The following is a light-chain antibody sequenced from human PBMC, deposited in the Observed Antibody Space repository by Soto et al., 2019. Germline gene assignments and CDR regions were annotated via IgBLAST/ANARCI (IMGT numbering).Light chain of an antibody. CDR2: EVS. CDR3: SSYASGDNYV. V-gene: IGLV2-8*01. CDR1: SSDVGGFNY. J-gene: IGLJ1*01. Sequence: QSALTQPPSASGSPGQSVTISCTGTSSDVGGFNYVSWYQQHTGNASKLMISEVSKRPSGLADCFSASKSANTASLTVSGLQADDEADYYCSSYASGDNYVFGTGTKLTVL.